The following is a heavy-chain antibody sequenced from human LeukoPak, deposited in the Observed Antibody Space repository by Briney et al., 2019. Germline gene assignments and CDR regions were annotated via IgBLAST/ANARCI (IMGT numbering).Heavy chain of an antibody. CDR3: ARAKSSTRIDYYYYMDV. D-gene: IGHD2-2*01. CDR1: GFTFSSST. CDR2: ISSSSSYI. J-gene: IGHJ6*03. Sequence: GGSLRLSCAASGFTFSSSTMNWVRQAPGKGLEWVSSISSSSSYIYYADSVKGRFTISRDNAKNSLYLQMNSLRAEDTAVYYCARAKSSTRIDYYYYMDVWGKGTTVTVSS. V-gene: IGHV3-21*01.